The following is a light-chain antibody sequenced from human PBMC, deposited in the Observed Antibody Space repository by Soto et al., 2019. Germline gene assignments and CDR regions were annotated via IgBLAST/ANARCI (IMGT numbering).Light chain of an antibody. CDR3: QQYNGFWT. Sequence: DIQMTQSPSTLSASVGDRVTLTCRASQSISDLLDWYQQKPGKAPKLLIYEASNLKSGVQSRFRGSGSGTEYTLTIRSLQTDDFASYYCQQYNGFWTFGQGTKVESK. J-gene: IGKJ1*01. V-gene: IGKV1-5*03. CDR2: EAS. CDR1: QSISDL.